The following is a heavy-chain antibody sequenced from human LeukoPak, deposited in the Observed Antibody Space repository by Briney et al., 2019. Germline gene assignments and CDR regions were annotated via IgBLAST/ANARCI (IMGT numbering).Heavy chain of an antibody. CDR1: GGTFISYA. CDR3: AREACSGGSCYYIFDY. J-gene: IGHJ4*02. Sequence: VASVNVSFKASGGTFISYAISWVRQAPGQGLEWMGGIIPIFGTANYAQKFQGRVTITADESTSTAYMELSSLRSEDTAVYYCAREACSGGSCYYIFDYWGQGTLVTVSS. D-gene: IGHD2-15*01. V-gene: IGHV1-69*13. CDR2: IIPIFGTA.